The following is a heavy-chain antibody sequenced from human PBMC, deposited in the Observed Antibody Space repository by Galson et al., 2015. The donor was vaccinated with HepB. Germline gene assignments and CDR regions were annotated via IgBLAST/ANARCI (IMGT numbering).Heavy chain of an antibody. D-gene: IGHD1-14*01. CDR1: GFTFSSYS. J-gene: IGHJ5*02. CDR3: ARDVSSVPDENWFDP. CDR2: ISSSSSTI. V-gene: IGHV3-48*04. Sequence: SLRLSCAASGFTFSSYSMNWVRQAPGKGLEWVSYISSSSSTIYYADSVKGRFTISRDNAKNSLYLQMNSLRAEDTAVYYCARDVSSVPDENWFDPWGQGTLVTVSS.